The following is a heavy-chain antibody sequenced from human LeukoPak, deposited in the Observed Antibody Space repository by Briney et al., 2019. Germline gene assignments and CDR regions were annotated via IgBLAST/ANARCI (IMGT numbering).Heavy chain of an antibody. CDR1: GFTFSSYA. CDR2: ISGSGGDT. CDR3: ARVRYYYDSRMDKDAFDI. V-gene: IGHV3-23*01. J-gene: IGHJ3*02. Sequence: GGSLRLSCAASGFTFSSYAMSWVRQAPGKGLEWVSSISGSGGDTYYADSVKGRFTISRDNSKNTLYLQMNSLRAEDTAVYYCARVRYYYDSRMDKDAFDIWGQGTMVTVSS. D-gene: IGHD3-22*01.